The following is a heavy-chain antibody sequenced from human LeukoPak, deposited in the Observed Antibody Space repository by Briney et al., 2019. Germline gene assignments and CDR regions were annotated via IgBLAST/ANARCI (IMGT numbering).Heavy chain of an antibody. CDR1: GGSISSSTYY. Sequence: SETLSLTCTVSGGSISSSTYYWGWIRQPPGKGLEWIGSVSYTGNTYYNPSLKSRVTISVDTSKNQFSLKLTSVTAADTAVYFCARGLEVRARVGYHYYMDVWGKGTTVTVSS. V-gene: IGHV4-39*07. CDR2: VSYTGNT. J-gene: IGHJ6*03. D-gene: IGHD1-26*01. CDR3: ARGLEVRARVGYHYYMDV.